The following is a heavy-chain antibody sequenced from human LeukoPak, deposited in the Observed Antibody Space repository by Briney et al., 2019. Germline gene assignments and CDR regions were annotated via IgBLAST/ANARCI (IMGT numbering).Heavy chain of an antibody. CDR1: GFTFSSYA. J-gene: IGHJ5*02. D-gene: IGHD1-26*01. CDR2: ISGSAGST. V-gene: IGHV3-23*01. CDR3: ARGPVVGATFGWFDP. Sequence: GGSLRLSCAASGFTFSSYAMSWVRQAPGKGLEWVSAISGSAGSTYYADSVKGRFTISRDNSKNTLYLQMNSLRAEDTAVYYCARGPVVGATFGWFDPWGQGTLVTVSS.